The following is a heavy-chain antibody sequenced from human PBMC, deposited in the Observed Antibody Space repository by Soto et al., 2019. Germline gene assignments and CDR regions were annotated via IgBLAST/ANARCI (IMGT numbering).Heavy chain of an antibody. CDR3: ARSRGYSYNYYFDY. D-gene: IGHD5-18*01. V-gene: IGHV3-11*01. CDR2: ISSSGSTI. Sequence: GGSLRLSCAASGFTFSDYYMSWIRQAPGKGLEWVSYISSSGSTISYADSVKGRFTISRDNAKNSLYLQMNSLRAEDTAVYYCARSRGYSYNYYFDYWGQGTLVTVSS. CDR1: GFTFSDYY. J-gene: IGHJ4*02.